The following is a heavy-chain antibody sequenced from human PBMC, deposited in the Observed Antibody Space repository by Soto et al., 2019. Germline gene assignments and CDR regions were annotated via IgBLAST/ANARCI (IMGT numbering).Heavy chain of an antibody. CDR3: ARHRFTHYNWNIGVFDY. CDR1: GGSISSSSYY. V-gene: IGHV4-39*01. Sequence: QLQLQESGPGLVKPSETLSLTCTVSGGSISSSSYYWGWIRQPPGKGLEWIGSIYYSGSTYYNPSLKSRVTISVDTSKNQFSLKLSSVTAADTAVYYCARHRFTHYNWNIGVFDYWGQGTLVTVSS. J-gene: IGHJ4*02. CDR2: IYYSGST. D-gene: IGHD1-20*01.